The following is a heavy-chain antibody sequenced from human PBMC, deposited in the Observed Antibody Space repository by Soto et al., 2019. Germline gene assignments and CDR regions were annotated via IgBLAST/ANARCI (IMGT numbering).Heavy chain of an antibody. V-gene: IGHV1-18*01. J-gene: IGHJ4*02. CDR3: ERDRYDRSGYYEVFDY. CDR1: GYTFTSYG. CDR2: ISAYNGNT. D-gene: IGHD3-22*01. Sequence: ASVKVSCKASGYTFTSYGISWVRQAPGQGLEWMGWISAYNGNTNYAQKLQGRVTMTTDTSTSTAYMELRSLRSDETAVYYCERDRYDRSGYYEVFDYWGQGTLVTVSS.